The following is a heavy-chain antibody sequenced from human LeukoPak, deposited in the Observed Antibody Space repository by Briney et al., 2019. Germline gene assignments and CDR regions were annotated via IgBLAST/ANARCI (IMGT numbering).Heavy chain of an antibody. V-gene: IGHV4-38-2*02. CDR2: IYHSGST. D-gene: IGHD6-19*01. J-gene: IGHJ4*02. CDR1: GYSISSGYY. CDR3: ARASSSGVRLFDY. Sequence: SETLSLTCTVSGYSISSGYYWGWIRQPPGKGLEWIGSIYHSGSTYYNPSLKSRVTISVDTSKNQFSLKLSSVTAADTAVYYCARASSSGVRLFDYWGQGTLVTVSS.